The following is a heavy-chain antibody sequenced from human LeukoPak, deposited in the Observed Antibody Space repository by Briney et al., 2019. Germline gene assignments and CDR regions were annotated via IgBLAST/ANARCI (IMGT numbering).Heavy chain of an antibody. CDR2: IRSKANSYAT. J-gene: IGHJ4*02. CDR3: NYYDSRAGPR. CDR1: GFTFSGFA. D-gene: IGHD3-22*01. Sequence: GGSLRLSCAASGFTFSGFAMHWVRQASGKGLEWVGRIRSKANSYATEYAASEKGRFTISRDESKNTAYLQMSSLKTEDTAIYYCNYYDSRAGPRWGQGTLVTVFS. V-gene: IGHV3-73*01.